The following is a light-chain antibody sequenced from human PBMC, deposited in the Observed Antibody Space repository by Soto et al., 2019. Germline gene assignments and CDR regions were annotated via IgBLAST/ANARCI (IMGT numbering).Light chain of an antibody. CDR1: QSVSSSY. J-gene: IGKJ4*01. CDR3: QHYRTS. V-gene: IGKV3-20*01. CDR2: GAS. Sequence: EIVLTQSPGTLSLSPGERATLSCRASQSVSSSYLAWYQQKPGQPPRLLIYGASSRATGIPDRFSGSGAGTDFTLTITRLEPEEFAVYYCQHYRTSFGGGTKVVIK.